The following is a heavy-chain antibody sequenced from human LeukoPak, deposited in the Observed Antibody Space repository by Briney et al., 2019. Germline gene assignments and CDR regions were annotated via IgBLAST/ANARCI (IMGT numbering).Heavy chain of an antibody. CDR2: ISLAGRT. CDR1: GGSISSTNW. CDR3: AREEGVCGLPDH. Sequence: SGTLSLTCGVSGGSISSTNWWSWVRQPPGQGLEWIGEISLAGRTNYNPSLNDRVTMSLDESSNQVSLNLTSATAADTAVYYCAREEGVCGLPDHWGQGTLVTLSS. J-gene: IGHJ5*02. D-gene: IGHD2-21*01. V-gene: IGHV4-4*02.